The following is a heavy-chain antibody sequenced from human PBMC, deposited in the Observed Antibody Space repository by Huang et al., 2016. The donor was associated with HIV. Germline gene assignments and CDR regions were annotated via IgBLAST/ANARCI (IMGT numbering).Heavy chain of an antibody. V-gene: IGHV2-5*01. D-gene: IGHD3-16*01. CDR3: AHTSLSRGVHIYDSKNWFDP. CDR1: GFSLTTGGVG. Sequence: QITLKESGPTLVKPTQTLTLTCTFSGFSLTTGGVGVGWIRQPPGNALEWLALIYWNDDKRYSPSLKTRLIINKDTSKNQVVLTLTNVDPEDTATYYCAHTSLSRGVHIYDSKNWFDPWGQGTLVIVSS. J-gene: IGHJ5*02. CDR2: IYWNDDK.